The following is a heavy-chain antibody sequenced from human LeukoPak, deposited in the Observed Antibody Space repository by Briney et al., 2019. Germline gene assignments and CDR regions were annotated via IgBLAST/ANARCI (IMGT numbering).Heavy chain of an antibody. J-gene: IGHJ4*02. V-gene: IGHV4-39*01. CDR2: IYYSGST. CDR1: GGSISSSSYY. D-gene: IGHD1-26*01. Sequence: PSETLSLTCTVSGGSISSSSYYWGWIRQPPGKGLEWIGSIYYSGSTYYNPSLKSRVTISVDTSKNQFSLKLSSATAADTAVYYCAKQRAPALIDYWGQGTLVTVSS. CDR3: AKQRAPALIDY.